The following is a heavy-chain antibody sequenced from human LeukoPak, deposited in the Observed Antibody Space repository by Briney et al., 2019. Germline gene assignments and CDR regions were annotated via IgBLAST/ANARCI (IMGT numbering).Heavy chain of an antibody. CDR1: GGSISSSSYY. J-gene: IGHJ3*02. CDR2: IFYSGST. Sequence: SETLSLTCTVSGGSISSSSYYWGWIRQPPGKGLEWIGSIFYSGSTYYNPSLKSRVSMSVDTSKNQFSLKLSSVTAADTAVYYCASVWYYYDSSGYERAFDIWGQGTMVTVSS. CDR3: ASVWYYYDSSGYERAFDI. V-gene: IGHV4-39*07. D-gene: IGHD3-22*01.